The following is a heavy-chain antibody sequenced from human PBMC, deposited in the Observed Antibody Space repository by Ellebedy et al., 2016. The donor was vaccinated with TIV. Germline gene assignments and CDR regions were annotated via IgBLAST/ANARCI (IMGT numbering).Heavy chain of an antibody. CDR3: ARSQGYKFDH. D-gene: IGHD5-24*01. V-gene: IGHV4-59*08. CDR1: GGSISSYY. Sequence: MPGGSLRLSCTVSGGSISSYYWSWIRQPPGKGLEWVGYIYNSGSTNYNPSLKSRVTISVKTPKNQFSLKLSSVTAADTDVYYCARSQGYKFDHWGQGTLVTVSS. CDR2: IYNSGST. J-gene: IGHJ4*02.